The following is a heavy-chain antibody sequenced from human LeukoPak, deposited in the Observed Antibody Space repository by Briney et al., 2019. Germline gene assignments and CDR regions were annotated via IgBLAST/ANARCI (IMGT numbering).Heavy chain of an antibody. CDR2: IYTSGST. Sequence: SETLSLTCTVSGGSISSYYWSWIRQPAGKGLGWIGRIYTSGSTDYNPSLKSRVTMSVDTSKNQFSLKLSSVTAADTAVYYCARVGGETNYYYGMDVWGQGTTVTVSS. CDR1: GGSISSYY. CDR3: ARVGGETNYYYGMDV. J-gene: IGHJ6*02. D-gene: IGHD3-16*01. V-gene: IGHV4-4*07.